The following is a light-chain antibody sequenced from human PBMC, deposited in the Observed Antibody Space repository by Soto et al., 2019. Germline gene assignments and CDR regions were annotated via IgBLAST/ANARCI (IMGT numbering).Light chain of an antibody. J-gene: IGLJ2*01. V-gene: IGLV1-40*01. CDR2: GNT. Sequence: QSVLTQPPSVSGAPGQRVTISCTGSSSNIGAGYDVHWYQQLPGRAPKLLIYGNTNRPSGVPDRFSGSKSGTSACLAITVLQAEDEADYYCLSFDSSLSVVFGGGTKLTVL. CDR1: SSNIGAGYD. CDR3: LSFDSSLSVV.